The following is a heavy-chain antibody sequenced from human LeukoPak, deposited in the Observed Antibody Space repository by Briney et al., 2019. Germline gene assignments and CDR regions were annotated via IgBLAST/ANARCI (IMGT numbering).Heavy chain of an antibody. Sequence: PGGSLRLSCAASGFTFSSYAMHWVRQAPGKGLEWVAVISYDGSNKYYADSVKGRFTISRDNSKNTLYLQMNSLRAEDTAVYYCARETITMIVVDGDAFDIWGQGTMVTVSS. V-gene: IGHV3-30-3*01. CDR3: ARETITMIVVDGDAFDI. D-gene: IGHD3-22*01. CDR1: GFTFSSYA. J-gene: IGHJ3*02. CDR2: ISYDGSNK.